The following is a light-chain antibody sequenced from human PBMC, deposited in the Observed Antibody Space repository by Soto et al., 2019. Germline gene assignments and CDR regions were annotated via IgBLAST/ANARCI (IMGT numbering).Light chain of an antibody. J-gene: IGKJ1*01. CDR1: QSISSW. V-gene: IGKV1-5*03. CDR3: QQYNSFPT. Sequence: DIQMTQSPSTLSASVGDRVTITCRASQSISSWLAWYQQKPGKAPKLLIYKASSLESGVPSRFSGSGSGTEFPLTISSLQPDDFATYYCQQYNSFPTSGQGTKVEIK. CDR2: KAS.